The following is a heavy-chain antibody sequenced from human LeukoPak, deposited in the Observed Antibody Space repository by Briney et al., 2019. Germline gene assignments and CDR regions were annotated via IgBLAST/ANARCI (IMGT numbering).Heavy chain of an antibody. CDR3: ARRPSGGYSNWFDP. Sequence: PGGSLRLSCAASGFTFRSYAMNWVRQAPGKGLEWVSSISSSSSYIYYADSVKGRFTISRDNAKNSLYLQMNSLRAEDTAVYYCARRPSGGYSNWFDPWGQGTLVTVSS. CDR1: GFTFRSYA. D-gene: IGHD4-23*01. V-gene: IGHV3-21*01. J-gene: IGHJ5*02. CDR2: ISSSSSYI.